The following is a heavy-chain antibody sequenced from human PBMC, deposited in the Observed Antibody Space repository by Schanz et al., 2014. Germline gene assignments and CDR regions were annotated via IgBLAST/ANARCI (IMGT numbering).Heavy chain of an antibody. CDR2: IWYDGSNE. Sequence: VQLVESGGGLVKPGRSLRLSCAASGFTFSNHGMHWVRQSPGKGLEWVALIWYDGSNEYYADSVKGRFTISRDNSKNTLYLQMNSLRVEDTAVYYCARQPGRITVSGVVSNWFDPWGQGTRVTVSS. J-gene: IGHJ5*02. CDR3: ARQPGRITVSGVVSNWFDP. D-gene: IGHD3-3*01. V-gene: IGHV3-33*01. CDR1: GFTFSNHG.